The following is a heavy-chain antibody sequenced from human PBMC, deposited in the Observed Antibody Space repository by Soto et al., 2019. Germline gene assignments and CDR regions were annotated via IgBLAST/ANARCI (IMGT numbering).Heavy chain of an antibody. D-gene: IGHD1-7*01. CDR2: IYSGGST. J-gene: IGHJ6*03. V-gene: IGHV3-53*04. CDR1: GFTVSSNY. Sequence: GGSLRLSCAASGFTVSSNYMSWVRQAPGKGLEWVSVIYSGGSTYYADSVKGRFTISRHNSKNTLYLQMNSLRAEDTAVYYCARISAGTTSGVLDYYYYMDVWGKGTTVTVSS. CDR3: ARISAGTTSGVLDYYYYMDV.